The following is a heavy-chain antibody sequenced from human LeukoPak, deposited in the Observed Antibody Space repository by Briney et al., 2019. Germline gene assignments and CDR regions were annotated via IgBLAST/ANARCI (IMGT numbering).Heavy chain of an antibody. CDR3: ARGGGLDV. J-gene: IGHJ6*02. CDR2: ISHNGNVN. CDR1: GFTFSSYW. Sequence: PRGSLRLSCAASGFTFSSYWMNWARQAPGKGLEWVASISHNGNVNYYVDSVKGRFTISRDNAKNSLYLQMSNLRAEDTAVYFCARGGGLDVWGQGATVTVSS. V-gene: IGHV3-7*03. D-gene: IGHD3-16*01.